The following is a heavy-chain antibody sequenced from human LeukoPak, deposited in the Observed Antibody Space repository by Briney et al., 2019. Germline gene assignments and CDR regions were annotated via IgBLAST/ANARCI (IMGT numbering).Heavy chain of an antibody. Sequence: ASVKVSCKASGYTFTSYGISWVRQAPGQGLEWMGWISAYNGNTNHAQKLQGRVTMTTDTSTSTAYMEPRSLRSDDTAVYYCARSTIGYCSGGSCYSLDYFDYWGQGTLVTVSS. J-gene: IGHJ4*02. CDR1: GYTFTSYG. V-gene: IGHV1-18*01. D-gene: IGHD2-15*01. CDR2: ISAYNGNT. CDR3: ARSTIGYCSGGSCYSLDYFDY.